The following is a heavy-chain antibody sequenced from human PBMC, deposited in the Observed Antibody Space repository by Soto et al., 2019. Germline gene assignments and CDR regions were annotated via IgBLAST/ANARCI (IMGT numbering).Heavy chain of an antibody. Sequence: PSETPSLTITLSGGSVSSGSNYWSWIWQPPGKGLEWIGYIYYSGSTYYNPSLRSRVTISVDTSKNQFSLKLSSVTAADTAVYYCARYGSGECNRGSCYSPFDYWGQGTLVTVS. CDR1: GGSVSSGSNY. CDR3: ARYGSGECNRGSCYSPFDY. CDR2: IYYSGST. D-gene: IGHD2-15*01. V-gene: IGHV4-30-4*08. J-gene: IGHJ4*02.